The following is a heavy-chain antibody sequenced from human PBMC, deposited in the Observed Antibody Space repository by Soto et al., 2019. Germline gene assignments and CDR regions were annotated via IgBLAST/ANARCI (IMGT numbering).Heavy chain of an antibody. CDR3: ASYITMVRGVVG. Sequence: PSETLSLTCTVSGGSISSGDYYWSWVRQPPGKGLEWIGYIYYSGSTDYNPSLKSRVTISVDTSKNQFSLKLSSVTAADTAVYYCASYITMVRGVVGWGQGTLVTVSS. V-gene: IGHV4-30-4*01. CDR1: GGSISSGDYY. D-gene: IGHD3-10*01. CDR2: IYYSGST. J-gene: IGHJ4*02.